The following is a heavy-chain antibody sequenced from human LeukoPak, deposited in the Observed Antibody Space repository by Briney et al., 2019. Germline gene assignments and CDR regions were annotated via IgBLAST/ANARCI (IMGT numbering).Heavy chain of an antibody. V-gene: IGHV1-2*02. CDR2: INPNSGGT. Sequence: ASVKVSCKASGYTFTGYCMHWVRQAPGQGLEWMGWINPNSGGTNYAQKFQGRVTMTRDTSISTAYMELSRLRSDDTAVYYCAREVPYYYYMDVWGKGTTVTISS. J-gene: IGHJ6*03. CDR3: AREVPYYYYMDV. D-gene: IGHD2-2*01. CDR1: GYTFTGYC.